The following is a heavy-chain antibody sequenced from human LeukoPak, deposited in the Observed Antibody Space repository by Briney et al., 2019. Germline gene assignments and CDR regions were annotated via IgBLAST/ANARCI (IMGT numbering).Heavy chain of an antibody. J-gene: IGHJ4*02. CDR3: AKTKPYGTTWYGGID. D-gene: IGHD6-13*01. Sequence: PGGSLRLSCVASGFTFSSYAMSWVRQAPGKGLEWVSAIRESGGSTHYADSVKGRFTISRDNSKNTLSLQMNSLRAEDTAVYYCAKTKPYGTTWYGGIDWGQGALVTVSS. V-gene: IGHV3-23*01. CDR2: IRESGGST. CDR1: GFTFSSYA.